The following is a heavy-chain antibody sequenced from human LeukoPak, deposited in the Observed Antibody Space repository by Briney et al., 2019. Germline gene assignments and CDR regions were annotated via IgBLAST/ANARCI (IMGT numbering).Heavy chain of an antibody. V-gene: IGHV3-30*18. Sequence: GRSLRLSCAASGFTFSSYGMHWVRQAPGKGLEWVAVISYDGSNKYYADSVKGRFTISRDNSKNTLYLQMNNLRAEDTAVYYCAKGQYYYDSSGPSGYWGQGTLVTVSS. CDR2: ISYDGSNK. J-gene: IGHJ4*02. D-gene: IGHD3-22*01. CDR3: AKGQYYYDSSGPSGY. CDR1: GFTFSSYG.